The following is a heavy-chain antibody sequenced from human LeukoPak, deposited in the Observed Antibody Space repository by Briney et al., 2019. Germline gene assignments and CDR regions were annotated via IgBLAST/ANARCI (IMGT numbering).Heavy chain of an antibody. CDR2: IHYSGNT. V-gene: IGHV4-39*07. D-gene: IGHD2/OR15-2a*01. CDR3: AREGIWFDP. J-gene: IGHJ5*02. Sequence: KPSETLSLTCTVSGGSTSSSNYYWGWIRQPPGKGLEWIGGIHYSGNTYYNPSLKSRVTISVDTSKNQFSLKLSSVTAADTAVYYCAREGIWFDPWGQGTLVTVSS. CDR1: GGSTSSSNYY.